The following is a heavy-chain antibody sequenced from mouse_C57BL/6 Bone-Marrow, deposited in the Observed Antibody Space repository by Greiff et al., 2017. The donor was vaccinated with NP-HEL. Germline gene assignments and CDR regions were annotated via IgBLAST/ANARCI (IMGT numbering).Heavy chain of an antibody. J-gene: IGHJ4*01. V-gene: IGHV1-69*01. CDR1: GYTFTSYW. CDR3: AREGPDLLSLMDY. CDR2: IDPSDSYT. D-gene: IGHD2-1*01. Sequence: VQLQQPGAELVMPGASVKLSCKASGYTFTSYWMHWVKQRPGQGLEWIGEIDPSDSYTNYNQKFKGKSTLTVDKSSSTAYMQLSSLTSEDSAVYYCAREGPDLLSLMDYWGQGISVTVSS.